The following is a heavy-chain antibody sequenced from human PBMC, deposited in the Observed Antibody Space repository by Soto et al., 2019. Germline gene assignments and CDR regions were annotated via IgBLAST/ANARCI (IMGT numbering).Heavy chain of an antibody. Sequence: SGGSLRLSCAASGFTFSDHYMDWVRQAPGKGLEWVGRTRNKANSYTTEYAASVKGRFTISRDDSKNSLYLQMNSLKTEDTAVYYCARTGVFVYAIGGYCYYYMDVWGKGTTVTVSS. D-gene: IGHD2-8*01. CDR1: GFTFSDHY. CDR3: ARTGVFVYAIGGYCYYYMDV. CDR2: TRNKANSYTT. V-gene: IGHV3-72*01. J-gene: IGHJ6*03.